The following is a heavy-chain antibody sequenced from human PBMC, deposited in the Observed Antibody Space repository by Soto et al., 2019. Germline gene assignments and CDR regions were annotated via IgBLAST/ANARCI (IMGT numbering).Heavy chain of an antibody. J-gene: IGHJ6*02. D-gene: IGHD3-3*02. Sequence: GESLKISCKGSGYSFTSYWIGWVRQMPGKGLEWMGIIYPGDSYTRYSPSFQGQVTISADKFISTAYLQWSSLKASDTAMYYCARLISAYYYYYGMDVWGQGTTVTVSS. CDR3: ARLISAYYYYYGMDV. V-gene: IGHV5-51*01. CDR2: IYPGDSYT. CDR1: GYSFTSYW.